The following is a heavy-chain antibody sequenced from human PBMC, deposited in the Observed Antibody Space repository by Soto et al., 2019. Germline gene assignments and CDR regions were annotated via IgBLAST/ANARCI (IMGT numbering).Heavy chain of an antibody. CDR2: MNPYIGDT. D-gene: IGHD3-10*01. J-gene: IGHJ4*02. Sequence: GASVKVSCKASGYTVTNFQFNWVRQATGQGLEWIGWMNPYIGDTGYAQKFQARDTLTRNTSINTAYLEMISLTSDDTVAYHCARGSPGPVDHWGQGTPVTVSS. CDR1: GYTVTNFQ. V-gene: IGHV1-8*01. CDR3: ARGSPGPVDH.